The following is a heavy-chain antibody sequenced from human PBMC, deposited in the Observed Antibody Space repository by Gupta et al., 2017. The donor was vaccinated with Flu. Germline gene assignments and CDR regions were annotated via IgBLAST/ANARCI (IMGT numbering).Heavy chain of an antibody. CDR2: SDSGGRT. Sequence: SDSGGRTYYADSVKGRFTISRDNSKNTLYVQMNSLRAEDTAVYYCAKDMAMGTPRAVGPDYWGQGTLVTV. CDR3: AKDMAMGTPRAVGPDY. D-gene: IGHD1-7*01. J-gene: IGHJ4*02. V-gene: IGHV3-23*01.